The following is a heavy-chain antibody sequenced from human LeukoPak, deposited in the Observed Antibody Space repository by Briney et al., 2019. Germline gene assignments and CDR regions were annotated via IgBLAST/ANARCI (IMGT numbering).Heavy chain of an antibody. V-gene: IGHV3-13*01. CDR1: GFTFIDYD. CDR3: ARGGIQVSGIDEFDY. D-gene: IGHD6-19*01. Sequence: PGGSLRLSCAASGFTFIDYDMHWVRQVIGKGLEWVSAIGIRGDTHYSGSVKGRFTISRENAESSLYLQMNSLRAEDTAVYYCARGGIQVSGIDEFDYWGQGILVTVYS. J-gene: IGHJ4*02. CDR2: IGIRGDT.